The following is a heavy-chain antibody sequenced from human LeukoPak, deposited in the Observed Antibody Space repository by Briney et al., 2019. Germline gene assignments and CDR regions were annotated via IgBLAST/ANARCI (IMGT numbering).Heavy chain of an antibody. CDR3: ARVRGWIAAAGSYDYFDY. D-gene: IGHD6-13*01. Sequence: SETLSLTCTVSGGSISSYYWSWIRQPPGKGLEWIGYIYYSGSTNYNPSLKSQVTISVDTSKNQFSLKLSSVTAADTAVYYCARVRGWIAAAGSYDYFDYWGQGTLVTVSS. CDR2: IYYSGST. CDR1: GGSISSYY. J-gene: IGHJ4*02. V-gene: IGHV4-59*12.